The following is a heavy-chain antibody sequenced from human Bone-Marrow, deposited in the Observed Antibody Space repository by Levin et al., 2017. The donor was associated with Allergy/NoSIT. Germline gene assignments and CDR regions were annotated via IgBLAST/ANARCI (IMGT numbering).Heavy chain of an antibody. CDR1: GDSISSYS. Sequence: SETLSLSCTVSGDSISSYSWSWIRQPAGKGLEWIGRIYGSGSTKYSPSLKSRVTMSVDTAKNHFSLTLTSVTAADTAVYYCARAHCSGTNCPAAEWYSAMDVWGRGTTVTVSS. CDR3: ARAHCSGTNCPAAEWYSAMDV. CDR2: IYGSGST. J-gene: IGHJ6*02. V-gene: IGHV4-4*07. D-gene: IGHD1-7*01.